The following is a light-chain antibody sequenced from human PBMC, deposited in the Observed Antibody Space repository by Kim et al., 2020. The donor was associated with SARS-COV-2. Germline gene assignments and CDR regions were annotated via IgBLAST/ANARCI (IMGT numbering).Light chain of an antibody. J-gene: IGLJ3*02. Sequence: GPSCTISFTGNSSGVCRYNQVSWYQQHPGKAPNLMIYEVTKRPSGVPDRFSGSKSGNTASLTVSGLQAEDEADYYCNSYAANNNWVFGGGTQLTVL. CDR2: EVT. CDR1: SSGVCRYNQ. CDR3: NSYAANNNWV. V-gene: IGLV2-8*01.